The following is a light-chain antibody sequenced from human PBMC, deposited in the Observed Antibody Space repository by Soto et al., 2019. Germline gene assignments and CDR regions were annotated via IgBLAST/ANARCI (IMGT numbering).Light chain of an antibody. Sequence: DIPMTHSPSSLSASLLACVAIXPRASQSISNYLNWYQQRPGKAPKLLIYAASSLQSGVPSRFSGSGSGTDFTLTISSLQPEDFVTYYCQQTYSTPITFGQGTRLETK. V-gene: IGKV1-39*01. CDR2: AAS. J-gene: IGKJ5*01. CDR3: QQTYSTPIT. CDR1: QSISNY.